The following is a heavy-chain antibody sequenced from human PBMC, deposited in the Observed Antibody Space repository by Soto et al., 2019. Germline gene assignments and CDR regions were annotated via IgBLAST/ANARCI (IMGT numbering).Heavy chain of an antibody. CDR2: ISGSGGST. V-gene: IGHV3-23*01. CDR1: GFTFSSYA. Sequence: EVQLLESGGGLVQPGGSLRLSCAASGFTFSSYAMRWVRQAPVKGLEWVSAISGSGGSTYYADSVKGRFTISRDTSKNTLYLPMTSLRAEETAVYYCARRGSGSYYDYWGQGTLVTVSS. D-gene: IGHD1-26*01. CDR3: ARRGSGSYYDY. J-gene: IGHJ4*02.